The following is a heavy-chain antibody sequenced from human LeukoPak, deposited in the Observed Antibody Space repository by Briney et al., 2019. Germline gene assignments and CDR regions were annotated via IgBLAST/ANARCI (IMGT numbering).Heavy chain of an antibody. CDR3: ARECQSSRCGSSSPDY. D-gene: IGHD6-6*01. Sequence: GGSLRLSCAASGFGFSRYWMHCVRQATGKGLVCASHVSTDGTTTTYADSVRGRYTVSRDNAKNTLFLQMNDLRPEHTAVYFCARECQSSRCGSSSPDYWGEGTLVSVSS. J-gene: IGHJ4*02. CDR1: GFGFSRYW. V-gene: IGHV3-74*01. CDR2: VSTDGTTT.